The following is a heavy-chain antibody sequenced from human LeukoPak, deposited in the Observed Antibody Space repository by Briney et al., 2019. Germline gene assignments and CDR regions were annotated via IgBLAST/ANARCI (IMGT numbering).Heavy chain of an antibody. Sequence: GGSLRLSCAASGFTFDDYAMHWLRQAPGKGLEWVSLISGDGGSTYYADSVKGRFTISRDNSKNSLYLQMNSLRTEDTALYYCANGDGGSYTRAAFDIWGQGTMVTGSS. V-gene: IGHV3-43*02. CDR3: ANGDGGSYTRAAFDI. CDR1: GFTFDDYA. CDR2: ISGDGGST. D-gene: IGHD1-26*01. J-gene: IGHJ3*02.